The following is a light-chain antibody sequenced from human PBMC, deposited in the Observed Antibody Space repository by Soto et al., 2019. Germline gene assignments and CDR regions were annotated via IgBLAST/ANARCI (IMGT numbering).Light chain of an antibody. CDR1: NIGVDS. CDR3: QVWDTSRDHMV. CDR2: DNS. Sequence: SYELTQPPSVSVAPGQTARISCGGNNIGVDSVHWYQQKPGQAPVLVVYDNSDRPSGIPERFSGSNSGNTATLTISRVEAGDEADYYCQVWDTSRDHMVFGGGTKLTVL. J-gene: IGLJ2*01. V-gene: IGLV3-21*02.